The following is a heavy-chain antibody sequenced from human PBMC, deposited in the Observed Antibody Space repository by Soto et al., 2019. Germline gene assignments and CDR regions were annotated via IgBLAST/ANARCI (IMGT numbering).Heavy chain of an antibody. CDR1: GFTFSSYA. D-gene: IGHD6-19*01. J-gene: IGHJ3*02. Sequence: GGSLRLSCAASGFTFSSYAMHWVRQAPGKGLEWVEVISYDGSNKYYADSVKGRFTISRDNSKNTLYLQMNSLRAEDTAVYYCARPISSGWYDAFDIWGQGTMVTVSS. V-gene: IGHV3-30-3*01. CDR2: ISYDGSNK. CDR3: ARPISSGWYDAFDI.